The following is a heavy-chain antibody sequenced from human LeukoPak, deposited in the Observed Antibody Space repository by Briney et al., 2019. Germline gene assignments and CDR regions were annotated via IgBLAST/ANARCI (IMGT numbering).Heavy chain of an antibody. V-gene: IGHV1-2*02. CDR2: INPNSGGT. D-gene: IGHD3-22*01. CDR3: ARDGSSGYYQVAAT. CDR1: GYTFTGYY. Sequence: EASVKVPCKASGYTFTGYYMHWVRQAPGQGLEWMGWINPNSGGTNYAQKFQGRVTMTRDTSISTAYMELSRLRSDDTAVYYCARDGSSGYYQVAATWGQGTLVTVSS. J-gene: IGHJ5*02.